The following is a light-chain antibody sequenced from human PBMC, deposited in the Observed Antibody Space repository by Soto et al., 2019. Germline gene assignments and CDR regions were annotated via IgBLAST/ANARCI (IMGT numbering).Light chain of an antibody. V-gene: IGLV2-23*02. J-gene: IGLJ7*01. CDR2: EVS. CDR1: SSDVGSYNL. Sequence: QSVLTQPASVSGSPGQSITISCTGTSSDVGSYNLVSWYQQHPGKAPKLIISEVSKRPSGISDRFSGSKSGSTASLTISGLQAEGEADYYCCSYAGTSTHSVFGGGTQLTVL. CDR3: CSYAGTSTHSV.